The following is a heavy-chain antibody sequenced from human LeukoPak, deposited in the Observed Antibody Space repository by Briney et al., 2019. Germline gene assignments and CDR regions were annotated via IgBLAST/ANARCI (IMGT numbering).Heavy chain of an antibody. J-gene: IGHJ1*01. D-gene: IGHD2-15*01. CDR1: GGSISSSSYY. Sequence: KPSETLSLTCTVSGGSISSSSYYWGWIRQPPGKGLEWIGSIYYSGSTYYNPSLKSRVTISVDTSKNQFSLKLSSVTAADTAVYYCARARSGNPRVVGYFQHWGQGTLVTVSS. V-gene: IGHV4-39*07. CDR2: IYYSGST. CDR3: ARARSGNPRVVGYFQH.